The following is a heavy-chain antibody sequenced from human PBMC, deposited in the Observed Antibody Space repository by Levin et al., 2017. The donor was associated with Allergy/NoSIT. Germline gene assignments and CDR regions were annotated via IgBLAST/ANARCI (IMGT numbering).Heavy chain of an antibody. CDR3: ASSIAVWFGGLFQANYYYHGMDV. D-gene: IGHD3-10*01. CDR2: IYYSGST. Sequence: PSQTLSLTCTVSGGSISSSSYYWGWIRQPPGKGLEWIGSIYYSGSTYYNPSLKSRVTISGDTSKNQFSLKLSSVTAADTAVYYCASSIAVWFGGLFQANYYYHGMDVWGQGTTVTVSS. V-gene: IGHV4-39*07. J-gene: IGHJ6*02. CDR1: GGSISSSSYY.